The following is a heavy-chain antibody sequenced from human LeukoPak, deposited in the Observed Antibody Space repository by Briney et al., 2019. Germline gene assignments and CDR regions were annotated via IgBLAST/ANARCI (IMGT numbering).Heavy chain of an antibody. CDR1: GYSFTGYY. V-gene: IGHV1-2*02. CDR3: AREMVPHVVLRYFDWSNWFDP. D-gene: IGHD3-9*01. J-gene: IGHJ5*02. Sequence: ASVKVSCKASGYSFTGYYLHWVRRAPGQGLEWMGWINSNSGGTNYAQQFQGRVTMTRNTSISTAYMQLRRLRSDDTAVYYCAREMVPHVVLRYFDWSNWFDPCGQGSQITVPS. CDR2: INSNSGGT.